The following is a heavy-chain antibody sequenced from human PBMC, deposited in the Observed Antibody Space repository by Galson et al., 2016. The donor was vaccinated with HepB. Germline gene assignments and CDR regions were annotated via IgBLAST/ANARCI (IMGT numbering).Heavy chain of an antibody. CDR1: GFTFPTYT. D-gene: IGHD3-10*01. V-gene: IGHV1-69*02. J-gene: IGHJ5*02. CDR2: IPPSFDRT. Sequence: SCKASGFTFPTYTFHWVRQAPGQGLEWVGRIPPSFDRTNYGQKVQDRVTITADTSTNTVYMELSSLKSEDTAVYFCARLAGGLDPWGQGTLVTVSS. CDR3: ARLAGGLDP.